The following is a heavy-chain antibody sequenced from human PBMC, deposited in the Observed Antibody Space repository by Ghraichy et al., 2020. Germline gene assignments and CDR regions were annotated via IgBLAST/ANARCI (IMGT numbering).Heavy chain of an antibody. V-gene: IGHV4-34*01. CDR2: INHSGST. J-gene: IGHJ6*03. CDR3: ARNIWLWNRIPRYMDV. Sequence: SETLSLTCAVYGGSFSGYYWSWIRQPPGKGLEWIGEINHSGSTNYNPSLKSRVTISVDTSKNQFSLKLSSVTAADTAVYYCARNIWLWNRIPRYMDVWGKGTTVTVSS. CDR1: GGSFSGYY. D-gene: IGHD1-1*01.